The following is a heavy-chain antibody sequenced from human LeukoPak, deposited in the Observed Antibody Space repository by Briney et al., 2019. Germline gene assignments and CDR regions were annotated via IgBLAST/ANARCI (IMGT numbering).Heavy chain of an antibody. D-gene: IGHD6-6*01. CDR1: GFTFSSYG. CDR2: IPYDGGNK. CDR3: ARGGVAARLAGGILPYAFDI. Sequence: PGGSLRLSCTASGFTFSSYGMHWVRQAPGKGLEWVAVIPYDGGNKDYADSVKGRFTISRDNSENTLYLQMNSLRAEDTAVYYCARGGVAARLAGGILPYAFDIWGQGTMVTVSS. J-gene: IGHJ3*02. V-gene: IGHV3-30*03.